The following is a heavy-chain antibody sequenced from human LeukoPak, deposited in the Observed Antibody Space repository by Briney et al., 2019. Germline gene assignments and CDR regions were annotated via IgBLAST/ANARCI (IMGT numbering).Heavy chain of an antibody. J-gene: IGHJ5*02. D-gene: IGHD2-15*01. CDR1: GYTFTGYY. V-gene: IGHV1-2*02. CDR3: ARGVLSSGWFDP. CDR2: INPNSGGT. Sequence: ASVKVSCKASGYTFTGYYMHWVRQAPGQGLEWMGWINPNSGGTNYAQKFQGRVTMTRDTSISTAYMELSRLRPDDTAVYYCARGVLSSGWFDPWGQGTLVTVSS.